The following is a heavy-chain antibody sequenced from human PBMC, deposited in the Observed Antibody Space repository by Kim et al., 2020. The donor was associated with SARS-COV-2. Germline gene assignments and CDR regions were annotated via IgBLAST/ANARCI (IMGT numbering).Heavy chain of an antibody. J-gene: IGHJ1*01. V-gene: IGHV4-38-2*02. CDR2: IYHSGST. CDR3: TSKYYYDSSGYYYADW. Sequence: SETLSLTCTVSGFSISSGYYWGGIRQPPGKGLEWIGSIYHSGSTYYNPSLKSRVTISIDTSKNQFSLRLNSVTAADTAVYYCTSKYYYDSSGYYYADWWGQGSLVTVSS. D-gene: IGHD3-22*01. CDR1: GFSISSGYY.